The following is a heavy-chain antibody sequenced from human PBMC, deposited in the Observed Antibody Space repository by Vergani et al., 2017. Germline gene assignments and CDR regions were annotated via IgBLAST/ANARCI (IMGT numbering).Heavy chain of an antibody. D-gene: IGHD5-24*01. V-gene: IGHV3-30*18. CDR2: ISYDGSNK. CDR1: GFTFSSYG. J-gene: IGHJ4*02. Sequence: QVQLVESGGGVVQPGRSLRLSCAASGFTFSSYGMHWVRQAPGKGLEWVAVISYDGSNKYYADSVKGRFTISRDNSKNTLYLQMNSLRAEDTAVYYCAKVRRMGMATIRQFLDYWGQGTLVTVSS. CDR3: AKVRRMGMATIRQFLDY.